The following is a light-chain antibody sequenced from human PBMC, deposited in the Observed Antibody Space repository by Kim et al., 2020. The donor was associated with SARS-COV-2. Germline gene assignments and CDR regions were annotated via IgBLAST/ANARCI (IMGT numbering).Light chain of an antibody. Sequence: NFMLTQPHSMSEAPGKTVTISCTRSSGSISRNYVQWYQQRPGSAPRTVIYEDQERQSGVPHRFSGSIDRSSNSASLTISGLKTEDEADYYCQSYDDLNHPWVFGGGTQLTVL. CDR2: EDQ. J-gene: IGLJ3*02. V-gene: IGLV6-57*03. CDR3: QSYDDLNHPWV. CDR1: SGSISRNY.